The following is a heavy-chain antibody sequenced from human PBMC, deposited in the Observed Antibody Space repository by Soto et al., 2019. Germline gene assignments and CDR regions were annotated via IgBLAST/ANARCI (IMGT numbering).Heavy chain of an antibody. D-gene: IGHD2-2*01. J-gene: IGHJ5*02. Sequence: ASVKVSCKASGYTFTSYGISWVRQAPGQGLEWMGWISAYNGNTNYAQKLQGRVTMTTDTSTSTAYMELRSLRSDDTAVYYCARDHLIVVVPAASPWFDPWGQGTLVIVSS. CDR3: ARDHLIVVVPAASPWFDP. CDR1: GYTFTSYG. V-gene: IGHV1-18*04. CDR2: ISAYNGNT.